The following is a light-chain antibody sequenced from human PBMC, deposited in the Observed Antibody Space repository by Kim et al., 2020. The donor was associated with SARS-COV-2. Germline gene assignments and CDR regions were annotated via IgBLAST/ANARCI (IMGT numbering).Light chain of an antibody. CDR1: SSDVGGYNY. CDR3: SSYTSANTVV. J-gene: IGLJ3*02. Sequence: QSALTQPASMSGSPGQSITISCAGTSSDVGGYNYVSWYQQYPGKAPKLMIYDVSKWPSGVSNRFSGSKSGNTASLTISGLQAEDEADYYCSSYTSANTVVFGGGTQLTVL. V-gene: IGLV2-14*01. CDR2: DVS.